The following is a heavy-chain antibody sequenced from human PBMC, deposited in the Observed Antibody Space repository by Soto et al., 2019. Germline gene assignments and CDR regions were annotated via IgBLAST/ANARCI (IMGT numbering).Heavy chain of an antibody. D-gene: IGHD2-8*01. J-gene: IGHJ6*02. CDR3: AETVMVYAQEGDFGMDV. Sequence: PGGSLRLSCAASAFTFKNYGLHWVRQAPGKGLEWQAVISYDGINKYYADSVKGRFTISRDNSKNTLYLQMNSLRVEDTAVFYCAETVMVYAQEGDFGMDVWGQGTTVTVS. CDR2: ISYDGINK. CDR1: AFTFKNYG. V-gene: IGHV3-30*18.